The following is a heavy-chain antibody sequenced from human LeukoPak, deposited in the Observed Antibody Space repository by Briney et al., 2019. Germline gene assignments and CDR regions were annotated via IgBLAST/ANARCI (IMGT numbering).Heavy chain of an antibody. Sequence: SETLSLTCTVSGGSISSSSYYWGWIRQSPGKGLEWIGTMSNSGSTYYNPSLKSRVTISGDTAKNQFSLKLSSVTAADTAVYYCARRSQAAAGRGINYWGQGTLVTVSS. J-gene: IGHJ4*02. V-gene: IGHV4-39*01. CDR1: GGSISSSSYY. CDR2: MSNSGST. CDR3: ARRSQAAAGRGINY. D-gene: IGHD6-13*01.